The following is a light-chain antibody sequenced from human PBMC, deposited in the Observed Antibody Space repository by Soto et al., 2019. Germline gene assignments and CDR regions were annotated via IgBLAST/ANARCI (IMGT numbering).Light chain of an antibody. CDR2: TNN. CDR3: ATWDDSRKGV. CDR1: TSNIGSHS. J-gene: IGLJ1*01. Sequence: QPVLTQPPSASGTPGQRIIISCSGSTSNIGSHSVNWFQQVPGTAPKLLIITNNQRPSGVPDRFSGSKSGASASLAISGLQSEDEATYYCATWDDSRKGVFGTGTKLTVL. V-gene: IGLV1-44*01.